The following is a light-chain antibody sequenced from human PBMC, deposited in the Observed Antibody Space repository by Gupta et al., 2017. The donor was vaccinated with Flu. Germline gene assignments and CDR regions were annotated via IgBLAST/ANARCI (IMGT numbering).Light chain of an antibody. CDR1: SGSIASNY. Sequence: NFMLTQPHSVSESPGKTVTISCTRSSGSIASNYVQWYQQRPGSAPTTVIYEDNQRHSGVPDRFSGSIDSSSNSASLTISGLKTEDEADYYCQSYDSSNFWVFGGGTKLTVL. CDR2: EDN. J-gene: IGLJ3*02. CDR3: QSYDSSNFWV. V-gene: IGLV6-57*03.